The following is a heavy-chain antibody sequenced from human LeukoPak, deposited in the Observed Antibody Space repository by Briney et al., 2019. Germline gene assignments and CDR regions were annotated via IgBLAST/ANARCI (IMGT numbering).Heavy chain of an antibody. D-gene: IGHD6-13*01. CDR1: GGSLSGYY. Sequence: SGTLSLTCAVYGGSLSGYYWSWIRQPPGKGLEWIGEINHSGSTNYDPSLKSRVTISVDTSKNQFSLKLSSVTAADTAVYYCARLGGYSSSWYAIYLDYWGQGTLVTVSS. CDR2: INHSGST. CDR3: ARLGGYSSSWYAIYLDY. V-gene: IGHV4-34*01. J-gene: IGHJ4*02.